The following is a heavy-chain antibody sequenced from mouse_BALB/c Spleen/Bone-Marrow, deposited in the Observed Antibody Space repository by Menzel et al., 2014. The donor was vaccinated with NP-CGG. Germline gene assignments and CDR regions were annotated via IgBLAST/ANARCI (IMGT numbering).Heavy chain of an antibody. D-gene: IGHD2-3*01. J-gene: IGHJ3*01. CDR3: VRGGYYSWFAY. Sequence: VQLQQSGPGLVAPSQCLSITCTVSGFSLTSYDISWIRQPPGKGLEWLGVIWTGGGTNYNSAFMSRLSISKDNSKSQVFLKMNSLQTDDTAIYYCVRGGYYSWFAYWGQGTLVTVSA. CDR1: GFSLTSYD. CDR2: IWTGGGT. V-gene: IGHV2-9-2*01.